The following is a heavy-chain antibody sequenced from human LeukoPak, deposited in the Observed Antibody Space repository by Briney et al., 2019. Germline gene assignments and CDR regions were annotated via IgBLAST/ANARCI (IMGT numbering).Heavy chain of an antibody. V-gene: IGHV1-69*05. CDR2: IIPIFGTA. CDR3: ACKMGATTAEDAFDI. Sequence: SVKVSCKASGGTFSSYAISWVRQAPGQRLEWMGGIIPIFGTANYAQKFQGRVTMTRDMSTSTVYMELSSLRSEDTAVYYCACKMGATTAEDAFDIWGQGTMVTVSS. J-gene: IGHJ3*02. D-gene: IGHD1-26*01. CDR1: GGTFSSYA.